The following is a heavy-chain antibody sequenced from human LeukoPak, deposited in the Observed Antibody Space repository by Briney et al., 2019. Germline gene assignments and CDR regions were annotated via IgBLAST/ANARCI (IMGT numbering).Heavy chain of an antibody. CDR1: GYTFTSYY. CDR2: INPSGGST. CDR3: ARDHGATYYYDSSGYYYSDY. D-gene: IGHD3-22*01. Sequence: ASVRVSCKASGYTFTSYYMHWVRQAPGQGLEWMGIINPSGGSTSYAQKFQGRVTMTRDTSTSTVYMELSSLRSEDTAVYYCARDHGATYYYDSSGYYYSDYWGQGTLVTVSS. V-gene: IGHV1-46*01. J-gene: IGHJ4*02.